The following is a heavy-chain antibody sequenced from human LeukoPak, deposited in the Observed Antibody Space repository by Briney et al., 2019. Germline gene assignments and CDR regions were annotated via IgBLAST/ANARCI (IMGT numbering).Heavy chain of an antibody. CDR1: GFTFSSYS. CDR2: ISSSSSTI. J-gene: IGHJ5*02. D-gene: IGHD6-13*01. Sequence: PGGSLRLSCAASGFTFSSYSMNWVRQAPGKGLEWVSYISSSSSTIYYADSVKGRFTISRDNAKNSLYLQMNSLRDEDTAVYYCARDDEYSSSWPRTYNWFDPWGQGTLVTVSS. V-gene: IGHV3-48*02. CDR3: ARDDEYSSSWPRTYNWFDP.